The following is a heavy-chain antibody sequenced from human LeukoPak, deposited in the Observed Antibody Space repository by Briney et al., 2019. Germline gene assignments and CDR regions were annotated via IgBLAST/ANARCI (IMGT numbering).Heavy chain of an antibody. D-gene: IGHD6-13*01. CDR3: AKDLAAAEGGSAFDY. CDR1: GFTFSSYA. CDR2: ISGSGGST. J-gene: IGHJ4*02. Sequence: GGSLRLPCAASGFTFSSYAMSWVRQAPGKGLEWVSAISGSGGSTYYADSVKGRFTISRDNSKNTLYLQMNSLRAEDTAVYYCAKDLAAAEGGSAFDYWGQGTLVTVSS. V-gene: IGHV3-23*01.